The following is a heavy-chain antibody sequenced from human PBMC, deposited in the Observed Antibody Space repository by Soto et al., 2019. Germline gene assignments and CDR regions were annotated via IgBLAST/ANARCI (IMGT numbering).Heavy chain of an antibody. V-gene: IGHV1-69*06. CDR1: GGNFNNYA. J-gene: IGHJ3*01. CDR3: AREPRDRDAFSP. CDR2: IIPIIDTT. Sequence: QVQLVQSGAEVKKPGSSVKVSCKASGGNFNNYAISWVRQAPAQGLQWMGGIIPIIDTTHYAQKLQGRVTISADRGRTTTYMGLTGLTSDDSATYFCAREPRDRDAFSPWGQGIVVTVSS.